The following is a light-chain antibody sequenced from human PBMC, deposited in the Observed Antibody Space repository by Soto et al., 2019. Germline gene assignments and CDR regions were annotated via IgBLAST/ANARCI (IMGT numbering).Light chain of an antibody. CDR3: QQSHSSPRT. V-gene: IGKV1-39*01. CDR1: QSISSY. J-gene: IGKJ2*01. Sequence: DIQMTQSPSSLSASVGDRVTITCRASQSISSYLNWYQQKAGTAPKLLIYAASSLQSGVPSRFSGSGSGTDFTLTISSLQPEDFATYHCQQSHSSPRTFGQGTKLEIK. CDR2: AAS.